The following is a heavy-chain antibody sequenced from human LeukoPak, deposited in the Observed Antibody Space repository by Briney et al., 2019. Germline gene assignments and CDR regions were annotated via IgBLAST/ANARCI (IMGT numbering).Heavy chain of an antibody. D-gene: IGHD3-9*01. Sequence: GGSLRLSWAASGFTFSSYAMSWVRQAPGKGLEWVSAISGSGGSTYYADSVKGRFTISRDNSKNTLYLQMNSLRAEDTAVYYCAKDHDKVLRYFDWGQGTLVTVSS. V-gene: IGHV3-23*01. CDR2: ISGSGGST. J-gene: IGHJ4*02. CDR3: AKDHDKVLRYFD. CDR1: GFTFSSYA.